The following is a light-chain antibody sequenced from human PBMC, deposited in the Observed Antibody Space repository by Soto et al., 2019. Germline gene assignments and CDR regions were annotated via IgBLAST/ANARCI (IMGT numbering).Light chain of an antibody. CDR3: QQRSNWPSIT. CDR1: QSVSSY. V-gene: IGKV3-11*01. Sequence: IVWTQSPATLSLSPGERATLSCRASQSVSSYLAWYQQKPGQAPRLLIYDASNRATGIPARFSGSGSGTDFTLTINSLEPEDFAVYYCQQRSNWPSITFGQGTRLEIK. J-gene: IGKJ5*01. CDR2: DAS.